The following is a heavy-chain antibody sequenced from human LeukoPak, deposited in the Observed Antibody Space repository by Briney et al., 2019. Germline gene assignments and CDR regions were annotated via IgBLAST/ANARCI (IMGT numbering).Heavy chain of an antibody. D-gene: IGHD6-19*01. CDR1: GGSFSGYY. J-gene: IGHJ4*02. Sequence: SETLSLTCAVYGGSFSGYYWSWIRQPPGKGLEWIGEINHSGSTNYNPSLKSRVTMSVDTSKDQLSLKLSSVTAADTAVYYCARGSGWYGLDYWGQGTLVTVSS. CDR3: ARGSGWYGLDY. CDR2: INHSGST. V-gene: IGHV4-34*01.